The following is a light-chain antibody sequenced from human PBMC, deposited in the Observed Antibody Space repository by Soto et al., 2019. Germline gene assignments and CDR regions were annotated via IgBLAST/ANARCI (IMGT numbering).Light chain of an antibody. CDR1: STDVDDYDY. J-gene: IGLJ1*01. CDR3: CSYVDNYYV. Sequence: QSALTQPRSVSGSPGQSVTISCTGTSTDVDDYDYVSWYQHHPGKAPKIIIYDVTKRPSGVPDRFSGSQSVNTASLTVSELQAEDEADYYCCSYVDNYYVFGIGTKLTVL. CDR2: DVT. V-gene: IGLV2-11*01.